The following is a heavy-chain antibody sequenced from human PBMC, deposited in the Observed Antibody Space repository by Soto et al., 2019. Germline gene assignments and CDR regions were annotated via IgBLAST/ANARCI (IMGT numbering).Heavy chain of an antibody. CDR2: INAGNGNT. V-gene: IGHV1-3*01. D-gene: IGHD3-22*01. CDR3: ARDQPYYYDSSGYLDY. J-gene: IGHJ4*02. Sequence: ASVKVSCKASGYTFTSYAMHWVRQAPGQRLEWMGWINAGNGNTKYSQKFQGRVTITRDTSASTAYMELSSLRPEDTAVYYCARDQPYYYDSSGYLDYWGQGTLVTVSS. CDR1: GYTFTSYA.